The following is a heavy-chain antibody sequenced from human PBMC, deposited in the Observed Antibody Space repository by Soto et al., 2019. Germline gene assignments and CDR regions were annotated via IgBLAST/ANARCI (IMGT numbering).Heavy chain of an antibody. D-gene: IGHD3-10*01. Sequence: QVQLVQSGAEVKKPGASVKVSCKVSGYTLTELSMHWVRQAPGKGLEWMGGFDPEDGETIYAQKFQGRVTMTEDTSTDTAYMELSSLRSEDTAVYYCAMRRWFGELNRPSDAFDIWGQGTMVTVSS. J-gene: IGHJ3*02. CDR3: AMRRWFGELNRPSDAFDI. CDR1: GYTLTELS. CDR2: FDPEDGET. V-gene: IGHV1-24*01.